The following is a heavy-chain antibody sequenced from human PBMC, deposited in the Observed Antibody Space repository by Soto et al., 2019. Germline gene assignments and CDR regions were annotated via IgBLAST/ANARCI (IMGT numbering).Heavy chain of an antibody. Sequence: SETLSLTCNVSGGSISAFNWNWIRQPAGKGLEWIGRIYRSGHTNYNPSLESRATMSIDPSKNEFSLTLGSVTAADTAVYYCARSPSTSSICTFDFWGRGPMVT. CDR1: GGSISAFN. CDR3: ARSPSTSSICTFDF. V-gene: IGHV4-4*07. J-gene: IGHJ3*01. CDR2: IYRSGHT. D-gene: IGHD2-2*01.